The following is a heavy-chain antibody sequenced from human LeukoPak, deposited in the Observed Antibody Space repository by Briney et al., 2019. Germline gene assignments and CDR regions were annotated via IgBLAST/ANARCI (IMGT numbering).Heavy chain of an antibody. CDR2: IYHSGST. CDR3: ARVGPLDYFDY. CDR1: GGSFSGYY. J-gene: IGHJ4*02. V-gene: IGHV4-30-2*01. Sequence: SETLSLTCAVYGGSFSGYYWSWIRQPPGKGLEWIGYIYHSGSTYYSPSLKSRVTISVDRSKNQFSLKLSSVTAADTAVYYCARVGPLDYFDYWGQGTLVTVSS.